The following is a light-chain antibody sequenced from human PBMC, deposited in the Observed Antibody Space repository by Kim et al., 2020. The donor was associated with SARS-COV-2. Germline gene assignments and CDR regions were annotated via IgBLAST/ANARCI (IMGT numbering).Light chain of an antibody. CDR3: QKYNSAPQS. Sequence: ASVGDRGTITCRASQGISNYLAWYQQKPGKVPQLLLSAASTLQSGVPSRCSGSGSGTDFTLTISSLQPEDVATYYCQKYNSAPQSFGPGTKVDIK. J-gene: IGKJ3*01. CDR1: QGISNY. V-gene: IGKV1-27*01. CDR2: AAS.